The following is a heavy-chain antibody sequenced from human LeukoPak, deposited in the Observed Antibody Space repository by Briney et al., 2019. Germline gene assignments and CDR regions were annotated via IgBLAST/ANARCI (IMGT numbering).Heavy chain of an antibody. CDR1: GFTFSSYG. Sequence: GGSLRLSCAASGFTFSSYGMHWVRQAPGKGLEWVAVIWYDGSNKYYADSVKGRFTISRDNSKNTLYLQMNCLRAEDTAVYYCARESYCSGGSCYYGYFDYWGQGTLVTVSS. D-gene: IGHD2-15*01. J-gene: IGHJ4*02. CDR2: IWYDGSNK. CDR3: ARESYCSGGSCYYGYFDY. V-gene: IGHV3-33*01.